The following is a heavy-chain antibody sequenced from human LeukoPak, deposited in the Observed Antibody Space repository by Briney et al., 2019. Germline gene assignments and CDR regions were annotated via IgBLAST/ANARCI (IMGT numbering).Heavy chain of an antibody. Sequence: GGSLSLSRAASGFTFSNYWMSWVRQAPGKGLEWVANIKEDGSEKYYVDSVKGRFTISRDNARNSLYLQMNSLRAEDTAVYYCASGRQLGYWGQGTLVTVSS. V-gene: IGHV3-7*01. CDR3: ASGRQLGY. D-gene: IGHD6-13*01. CDR2: IKEDGSEK. J-gene: IGHJ4*02. CDR1: GFTFSNYW.